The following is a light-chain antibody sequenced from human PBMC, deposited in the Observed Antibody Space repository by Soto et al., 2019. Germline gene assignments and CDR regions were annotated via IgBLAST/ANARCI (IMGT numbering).Light chain of an antibody. CDR2: EGS. Sequence: QSALTQPASVSGSPGQSITMSSTGTSSDVGSYNLVSWYQHHPGKAPKLMIYEGSKRPSGVSNRFSGSKSGNTASLTISGLQAEDEADYYCCSFAGSRTLVFGGGTKVTVL. CDR3: CSFAGSRTLV. V-gene: IGLV2-23*01. J-gene: IGLJ2*01. CDR1: SSDVGSYNL.